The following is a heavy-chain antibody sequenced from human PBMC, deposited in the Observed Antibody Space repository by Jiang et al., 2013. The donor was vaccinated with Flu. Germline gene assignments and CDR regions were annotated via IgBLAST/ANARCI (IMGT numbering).Heavy chain of an antibody. CDR3: GRERTSGIVVVRGWYFDL. D-gene: IGHD3-22*01. V-gene: IGHV6-1*01. J-gene: IGHJ2*01. CDR1: GDSVSSNSAA. CDR2: TYYRSKWYN. Sequence: SQTLSLTCAISGDSVSSNSAAWNWIRQSPSRGLEWLGRTYYRSKWYNDYAVSVKSRITINPDTSKNQFSLQLNSVTPEDTAVYYCGRERTSGIVVVRGWYFDLWGPWHPGHCLL.